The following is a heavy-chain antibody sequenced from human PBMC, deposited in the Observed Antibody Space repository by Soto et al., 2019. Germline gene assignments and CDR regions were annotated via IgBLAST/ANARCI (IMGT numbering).Heavy chain of an antibody. V-gene: IGHV2-5*02. D-gene: IGHD3-16*01. CDR1: GFSLTTRGVG. CDR3: AHIPNYYQYDWFDP. CDR2: IYWDDDK. Sequence: QITLKESGPTLVKPTQTLTLTCTFSGFSLTTRGVGVGWLRQPPGNALECLALIYWDDDKRYSPSLQSRLSSTKDTSKNRVVRTMTNVDPVDTATYYCAHIPNYYQYDWFDPWGQGTLVSVSS. J-gene: IGHJ5*02.